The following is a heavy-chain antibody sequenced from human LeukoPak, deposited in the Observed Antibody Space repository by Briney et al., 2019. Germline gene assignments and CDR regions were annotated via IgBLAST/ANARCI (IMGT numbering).Heavy chain of an antibody. D-gene: IGHD5-18*01. CDR3: VRGLGSGYSYAYGVY. CDR1: GFTFSSYW. CDR2: VNGDGSDT. Sequence: GGSLRLSCEASGFTFSSYWMHWVRQAPGNGLVWVSRVNGDGSDTNSADSVKGRFTISRDNARNTLYLQMNSLRAEDTAVYYCVRGLGSGYSYAYGVYWGQGTLVTVSS. V-gene: IGHV3-74*01. J-gene: IGHJ4*02.